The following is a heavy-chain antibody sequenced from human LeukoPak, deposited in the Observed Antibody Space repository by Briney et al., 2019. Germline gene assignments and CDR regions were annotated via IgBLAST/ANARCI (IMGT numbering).Heavy chain of an antibody. CDR1: GFSVFTFSHNT. CDR2: VPYDGNNK. D-gene: IGHD3-22*01. J-gene: IGHJ3*02. CDR3: ARSRDSSDYSAFDI. V-gene: IGHV3-30-3*01. Sequence: GRSLRLSCAGSGFSVFTFSHNTMHWVRQAPGKGLEWVAVVPYDGNNKYYADSVKGRFTISRDNSKNTLYLQMNSLRVEDTAVYYCARSRDSSDYSAFDIWGQGTLVTVSS.